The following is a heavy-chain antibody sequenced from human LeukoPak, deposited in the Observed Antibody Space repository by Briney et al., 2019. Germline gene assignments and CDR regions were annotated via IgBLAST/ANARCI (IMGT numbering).Heavy chain of an antibody. J-gene: IGHJ4*02. CDR1: GGSFSGYY. CDR3: ARGEGDYYGSGSYYDY. Sequence: PSETLSLTCAVYGGSFSGYYWSWIRQPPGKGLEWIWEINHSGSTNYNPSLKSRVTISVDTSKNQFSLKLSSVTAADTAVYYCARGEGDYYGSGSYYDYWGQGTLVTVSS. D-gene: IGHD3-10*01. CDR2: INHSGST. V-gene: IGHV4-34*01.